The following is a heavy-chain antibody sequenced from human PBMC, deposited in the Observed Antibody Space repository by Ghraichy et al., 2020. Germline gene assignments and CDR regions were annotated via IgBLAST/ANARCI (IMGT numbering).Heavy chain of an antibody. Sequence: LSLTCAVSGYTFTSYTMSWIRQAQWKWLEWVSPISACDKSILYADSVKGRLTISRDNSKNTLYLQMNSLRAEETAVYYCAKNMIIVVITRGAFDIWGQGTRVTGS. CDR2: ISACDKSI. CDR1: GYTFTSYT. V-gene: IGHV3-23*01. D-gene: IGHD3-22*01. CDR3: AKNMIIVVITRGAFDI. J-gene: IGHJ3*02.